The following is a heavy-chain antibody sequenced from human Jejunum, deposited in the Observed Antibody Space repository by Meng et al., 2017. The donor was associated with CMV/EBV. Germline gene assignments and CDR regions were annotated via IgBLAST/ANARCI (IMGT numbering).Heavy chain of an antibody. V-gene: IGHV4-59*01. Sequence: VTGDSISGNYCSWIRQPPGKGLEWIGKVDYYGSTKYNPSLKSRVTISVDPARSQLSLKLGSVSAADTAVYYCARGWGTTSPWDYWGQGMLVTVSS. J-gene: IGHJ4*02. D-gene: IGHD3-16*01. CDR2: VDYYGST. CDR1: GDSISGNY. CDR3: ARGWGTTSPWDY.